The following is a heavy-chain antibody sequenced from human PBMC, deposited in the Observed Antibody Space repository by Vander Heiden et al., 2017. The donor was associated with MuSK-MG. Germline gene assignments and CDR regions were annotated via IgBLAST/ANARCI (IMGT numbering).Heavy chain of an antibody. CDR2: IKSKTDGGTT. V-gene: IGHV3-15*01. CDR3: TTDSRSWYSSSWYGYYYYYMDV. D-gene: IGHD6-13*01. CDR1: GFTFSNAW. J-gene: IGHJ6*03. Sequence: EVQLVESGGGLVKPGGSLRLSCAASGFTFSNAWMSWVRQAPGKGLEWVGRIKSKTDGGTTDYAAPVKGRFTISRDDSKNTLYLQMNSLKTEDTAVYYCTTDSRSWYSSSWYGYYYYYMDVWGKGTTVTVSS.